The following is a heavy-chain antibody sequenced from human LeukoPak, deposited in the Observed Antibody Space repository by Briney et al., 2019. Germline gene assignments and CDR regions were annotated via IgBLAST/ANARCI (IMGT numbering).Heavy chain of an antibody. D-gene: IGHD6-6*01. CDR2: IYTSGST. Sequence: PSETLSLTCTVSGGSISSGSYYWSWIRQPAGKGLEWIGRIYTSGSTNYNPSLKSRVTISVDTSKNQFSLKLSSVTAADTAVYYCASQYSSSSAANDYWGQGTLVTVSS. CDR3: ASQYSSSSAANDY. V-gene: IGHV4-61*02. J-gene: IGHJ4*02. CDR1: GGSISSGSYY.